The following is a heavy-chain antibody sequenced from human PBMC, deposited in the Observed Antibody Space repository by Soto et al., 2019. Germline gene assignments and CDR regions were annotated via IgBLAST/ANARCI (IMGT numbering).Heavy chain of an antibody. CDR2: IYYSGST. CDR1: GGSISSYY. V-gene: IGHV4-59*01. J-gene: IGHJ4*02. Sequence: QVQLQESGPGLVKPSETLSLTCTVSGGSISSYYWSWIRQPPGKGLEWVGYIYYSGSTNYNPSLKSRFTISVDTSKNQCSLKLSSVTAADTAVYYCARGSLGPLRFLEWPRERVFDYWGQGTMVTVSS. CDR3: ARGSLGPLRFLEWPRERVFDY. D-gene: IGHD3-3*01.